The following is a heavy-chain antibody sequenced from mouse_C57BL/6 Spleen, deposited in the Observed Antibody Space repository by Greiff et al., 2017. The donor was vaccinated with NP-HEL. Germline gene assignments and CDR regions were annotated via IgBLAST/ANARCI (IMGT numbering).Heavy chain of an antibody. CDR1: GYAFTNYL. V-gene: IGHV1-54*01. Sequence: QVQLQQSGAELVRPGTSVKVSCKASGYAFTNYLIEWVKQRPGQGLEWIGVINPGSGGTNYNEKFKGKATLTADKSSSTAYMQLSSLTSEDSAVYFCARRGIFAYWGQGTLVTVSA. CDR2: INPGSGGT. J-gene: IGHJ3*01. CDR3: ARRGIFAY.